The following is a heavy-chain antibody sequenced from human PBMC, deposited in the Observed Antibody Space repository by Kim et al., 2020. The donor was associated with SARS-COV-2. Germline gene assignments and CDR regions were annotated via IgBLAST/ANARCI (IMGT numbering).Heavy chain of an antibody. D-gene: IGHD5-12*01. CDR2: INHSGST. V-gene: IGHV4-34*01. Sequence: SETLSLTCAVYGGSFSGYYWSWIRQPPGKGLEWIGEINHSGSTNYNPSLKSRVTISVDTSKNQFSLKLSSVTAADTAVYYCARSGVATIMDYWGQGTLVTVSS. J-gene: IGHJ4*02. CDR1: GGSFSGYY. CDR3: ARSGVATIMDY.